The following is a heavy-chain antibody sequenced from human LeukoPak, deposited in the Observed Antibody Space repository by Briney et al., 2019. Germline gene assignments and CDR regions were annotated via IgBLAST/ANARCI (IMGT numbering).Heavy chain of an antibody. CDR1: GFTFSSYS. Sequence: GGSLRLSCAASGFTFSSYSMNWVRQAPGKGLEWVSSISSSSSYIYYADSVKGRFTISRDNAKNSLYLQMNSLRDEDTAVYYCARVYYYDSSGYHNDAFDIWGQGTMVTVSS. V-gene: IGHV3-21*01. CDR2: ISSSSSYI. J-gene: IGHJ3*02. CDR3: ARVYYYDSSGYHNDAFDI. D-gene: IGHD3-22*01.